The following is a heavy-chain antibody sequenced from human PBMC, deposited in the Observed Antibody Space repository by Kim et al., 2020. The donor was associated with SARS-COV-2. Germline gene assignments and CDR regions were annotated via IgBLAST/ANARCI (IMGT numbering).Heavy chain of an antibody. CDR3: ARGRFVSGGSCYSDY. CDR2: ISSTSAYI. Sequence: GGSLRLSCAASGFTFRSYTMNWVRQAPGKGLEWVSSISSTSAYIYYGDSVKGRFTISRDNAKNSLYLQMNSLRAEDTAVYYCARGRFVSGGSCYSDYWGQGTLVTVSS. V-gene: IGHV3-21*06. D-gene: IGHD2-15*01. CDR1: GFTFRSYT. J-gene: IGHJ4*02.